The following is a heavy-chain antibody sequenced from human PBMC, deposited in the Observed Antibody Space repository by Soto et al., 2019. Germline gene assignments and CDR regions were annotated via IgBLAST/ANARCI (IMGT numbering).Heavy chain of an antibody. CDR3: ARGGIVGAGVYFDY. Sequence: LRLSCAASGFTFSSYAMHWVRQAPGKGLEWVAVISYDGSNKYYADSVKGRFTISRDNSKNTLYLQMNSLRAEDTAVYYCARGGIVGAGVYFDYWGQGTLVTVSS. CDR1: GFTFSSYA. D-gene: IGHD1-26*01. CDR2: ISYDGSNK. V-gene: IGHV3-30-3*01. J-gene: IGHJ4*02.